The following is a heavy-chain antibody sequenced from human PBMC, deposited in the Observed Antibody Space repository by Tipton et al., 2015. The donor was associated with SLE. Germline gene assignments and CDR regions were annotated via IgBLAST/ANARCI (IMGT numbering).Heavy chain of an antibody. Sequence: SLRLSCAASGFTFSSYGMSWVRQAPGKGLEWVANIKQDGSEKYYVDSVKGRFTISRDNAKNSLYLQMNSLRAEDTAVYYCARCLLRPGLGAFDIWGQGTMVTVSS. CDR2: IKQDGSEK. D-gene: IGHD6-19*01. J-gene: IGHJ3*02. CDR1: GFTFSSYG. CDR3: ARCLLRPGLGAFDI. V-gene: IGHV3-7*01.